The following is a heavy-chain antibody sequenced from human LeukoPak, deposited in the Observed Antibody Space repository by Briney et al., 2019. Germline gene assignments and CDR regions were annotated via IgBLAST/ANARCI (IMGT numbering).Heavy chain of an antibody. CDR1: GGSFSGYY. V-gene: IGHV4-34*01. CDR3: ARGIGSGYYPSWFDP. CDR2: INHSGST. Sequence: SETLSLTCAVYGGSFSGYYWSWIRQPPGKGLERIGEINHSGSTNYNPSLKSRVTISVDTSKNQFSLKLSSVTAADTAVYYCARGIGSGYYPSWFDPWGQGTLVTVSS. D-gene: IGHD3-22*01. J-gene: IGHJ5*02.